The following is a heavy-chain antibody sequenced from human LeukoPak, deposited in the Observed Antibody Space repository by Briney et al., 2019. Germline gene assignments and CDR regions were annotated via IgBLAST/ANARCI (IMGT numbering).Heavy chain of an antibody. D-gene: IGHD6-13*01. CDR3: ARDMVRSSWYGVAFDY. CDR2: ISASGDTT. Sequence: HSGGSLRLSCAASGFTFGSHVMSWVRQAPGKGLEWVSDISASGDTTYYAASVKGRFTISRDNAKNTLYLQMNSLRAEDTAVYYCARDMVRSSWYGVAFDYWGQGTLVTVPS. CDR1: GFTFGSHV. V-gene: IGHV3-23*01. J-gene: IGHJ4*02.